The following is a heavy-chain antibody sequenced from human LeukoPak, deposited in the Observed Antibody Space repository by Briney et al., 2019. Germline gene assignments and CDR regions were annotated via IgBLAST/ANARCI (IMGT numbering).Heavy chain of an antibody. J-gene: IGHJ4*02. V-gene: IGHV3-23*02. CDR3: AKGARAPAY. CDR1: GFTFSSHA. Sequence: GGSLRLSCTPSGFTFSSHAMSWVRQAPGKGLEWVSGISGNGAGTYYGDSVKGRFTISRDNSKNTLYLQMNSLRAEDTAVYYCAKGARAPAYWGQGTLVTVSS. CDR2: ISGNGAGT.